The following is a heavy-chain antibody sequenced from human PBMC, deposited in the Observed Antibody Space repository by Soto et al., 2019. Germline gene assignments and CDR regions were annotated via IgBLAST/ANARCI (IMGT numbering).Heavy chain of an antibody. V-gene: IGHV3-30*18. CDR2: ISYDGSNK. Sequence: GSLRLSCAASGXTFSSYCMHWVRQAPGKGLELVAVISYDGSNKYYADSVKGRLTISRDNSKNTLYLQMNSLRDEDTAVYYCAKALRAARRTGYYGMDVWGQGTTVTVSS. D-gene: IGHD6-6*01. J-gene: IGHJ6*02. CDR1: GXTFSSYC. CDR3: AKALRAARRTGYYGMDV.